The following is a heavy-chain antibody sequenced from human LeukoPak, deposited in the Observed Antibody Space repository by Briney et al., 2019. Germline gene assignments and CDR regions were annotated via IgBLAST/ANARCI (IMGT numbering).Heavy chain of an antibody. CDR3: ARESKDIVLMVYAYYYYYMDV. CDR2: IKQDGSEK. Sequence: GGSLRLSCAASGFTSSSYWMSWVRQAPGKGLEWVANIKQDGSEKYYVDSVKGRFTISRDNAKNSLYLQMNSLRAEDTAVYYCARESKDIVLMVYAYYYYYMDVWGKGTTVTVSS. CDR1: GFTSSSYW. J-gene: IGHJ6*03. D-gene: IGHD2-8*01. V-gene: IGHV3-7*01.